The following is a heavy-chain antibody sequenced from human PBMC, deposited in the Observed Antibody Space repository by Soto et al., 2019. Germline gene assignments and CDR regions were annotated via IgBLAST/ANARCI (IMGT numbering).Heavy chain of an antibody. CDR2: IYYSGST. CDR3: ARDVRDYFDY. CDR1: GGSISSYY. Sequence: PSETLSLTCTVSGGSISSYYWSWIRQPPGKGLEWIGYIYYSGSTNYNPSLKSRVTISVDTSKNQSSLKLSSVTAADTAVYYCARDVRDYFDYWGQGTLVTVSS. V-gene: IGHV4-59*01. J-gene: IGHJ4*02.